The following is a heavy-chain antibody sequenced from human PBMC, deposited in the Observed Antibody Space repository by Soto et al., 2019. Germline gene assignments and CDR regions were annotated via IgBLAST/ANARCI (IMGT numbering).Heavy chain of an antibody. CDR2: INPNSGGT. CDR3: ARDIVLMVYATSYYYYYGMDV. V-gene: IGHV1-2*02. Sequence: ASVKVSCKASGYTFTGYYMHWVRQAPGQGLEWMGWINPNSGGTNYAQKFQGRVTMTRDTSISTAYMELSRLSSDDTAVYFCARDIVLMVYATSYYYYYGMDVWGQGTTVTVSS. J-gene: IGHJ6*02. D-gene: IGHD2-8*01. CDR1: GYTFTGYY.